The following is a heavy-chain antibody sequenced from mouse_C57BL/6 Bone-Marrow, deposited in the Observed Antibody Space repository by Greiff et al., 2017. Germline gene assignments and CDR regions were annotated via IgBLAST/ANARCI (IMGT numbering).Heavy chain of an antibody. Sequence: QVQLQQPGAELVKPGASVKMSCKASGYTFTSYWITWVKQRPGQGLEWIGDIYPGSGSTNYNEKFKSKATLTVDTSSSTAYMQISSLTSEDSAVYYCARDGPWYFDVWGTGTTVTVSS. CDR3: ARDGPWYFDV. CDR1: GYTFTSYW. CDR2: IYPGSGST. D-gene: IGHD2-3*01. J-gene: IGHJ1*03. V-gene: IGHV1-55*01.